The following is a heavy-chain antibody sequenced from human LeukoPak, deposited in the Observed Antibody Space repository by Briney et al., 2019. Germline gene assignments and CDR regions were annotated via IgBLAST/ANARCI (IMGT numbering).Heavy chain of an antibody. D-gene: IGHD6-13*01. Sequence: ASVKVSCKASGYTFTNYAMHWVRQAPGQGLEWMGWINTNTGNPTYAQGFTGRFVFSLDTSVSTAYLQISSLKAEDTAVYYCASSSRASGFDLWGRGNLVTVSS. CDR2: INTNTGNP. V-gene: IGHV7-4-1*02. J-gene: IGHJ2*01. CDR1: GYTFTNYA. CDR3: ASSSRASGFDL.